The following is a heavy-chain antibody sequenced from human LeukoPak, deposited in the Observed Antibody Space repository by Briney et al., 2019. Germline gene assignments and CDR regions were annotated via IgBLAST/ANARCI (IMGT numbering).Heavy chain of an antibody. Sequence: GGSLRLSCAASGLTFRNYWMHWVRQAPGKGLMWLSRITSDGSDTIYADPGKGRFTISRDNAKNTVYLQMNSLSAEDTAMYYCATGGEQYYDYWGQGTLVTVSS. CDR1: GLTFRNYW. CDR3: ATGGEQYYDY. J-gene: IGHJ4*02. V-gene: IGHV3-74*01. CDR2: ITSDGSDT. D-gene: IGHD1/OR15-1a*01.